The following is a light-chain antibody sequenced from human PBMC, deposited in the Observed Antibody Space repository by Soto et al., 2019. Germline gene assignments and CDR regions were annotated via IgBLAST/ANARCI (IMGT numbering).Light chain of an antibody. Sequence: EVGLIQSPATLSLSPGERATLSCRASQSVSSYLAWYQQKPGQAPRLLIYDASNRATGIPARFSGSGSGTDFTLTISSLEPEDFAFYYCQHPSITFGQGTRLEIK. CDR3: QHPSIT. J-gene: IGKJ5*01. CDR1: QSVSSY. CDR2: DAS. V-gene: IGKV3-11*01.